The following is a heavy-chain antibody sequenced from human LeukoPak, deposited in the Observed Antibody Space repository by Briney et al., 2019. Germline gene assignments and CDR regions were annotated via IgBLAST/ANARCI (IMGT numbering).Heavy chain of an antibody. CDR1: GFTFSSYS. Sequence: GGSLRLSCAASGFTFSSYSMNWVRQAPGKGLEWVSYISSSSSTIYYADSVKGRFTISRDNAKNSLYLQMNSLRDEDTAVYYCAKGEYVWGSYRPTTPFDYWGQGTLVTVSS. D-gene: IGHD3-16*02. CDR3: AKGEYVWGSYRPTTPFDY. J-gene: IGHJ4*02. CDR2: ISSSSSTI. V-gene: IGHV3-48*02.